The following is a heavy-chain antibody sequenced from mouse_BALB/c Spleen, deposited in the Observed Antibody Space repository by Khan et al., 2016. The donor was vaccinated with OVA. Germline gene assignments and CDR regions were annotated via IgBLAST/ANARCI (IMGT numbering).Heavy chain of an antibody. V-gene: IGHV1-18*01. Sequence: VRLQQSGPELVKPGASVKISCKTSGYTFTEYTMHWVKQSHGKSLEWIGATNPNNGDTNYNQKFKGKATSTVDKSSTTAYIELRRLASEDSSVYYCARRGGWGFAYWGQGALVTVS. CDR2: TNPNNGDT. CDR1: GYTFTEYT. D-gene: IGHD1-2*01. J-gene: IGHJ3*01. CDR3: ARRGGWGFAY.